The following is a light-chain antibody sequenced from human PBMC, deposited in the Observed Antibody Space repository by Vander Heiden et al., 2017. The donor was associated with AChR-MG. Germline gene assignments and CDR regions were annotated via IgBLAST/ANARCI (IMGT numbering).Light chain of an antibody. CDR1: HIGTKS. Sequence: SYVLTQPTPLSVAPGKTATITCGGDHIGTKSVHWYQQRPGQAPVLVMFNDGTRPSGIPDRFSGSSFGNTATLTIKRVEIEDEADFFCQVWDTDSDQSVFGPGTTVIVL. CDR3: QVWDTDSDQSV. V-gene: IGLV3-21*01. J-gene: IGLJ1*01. CDR2: NDG.